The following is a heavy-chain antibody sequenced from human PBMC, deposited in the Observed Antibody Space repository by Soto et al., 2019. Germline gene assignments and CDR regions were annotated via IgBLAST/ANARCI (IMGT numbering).Heavy chain of an antibody. J-gene: IGHJ4*02. CDR1: GFTLRSYW. CDR2: IKTDASEK. CDR3: AKDYWSGYYGVDY. D-gene: IGHD3-3*01. V-gene: IGHV3-7*01. Sequence: GGSLRLSCAASGFTLRSYWMSWVRQAPGKGLEWLATIKTDASEKKYVDSVKGRFTISRDNSKNTLYLQMNSLRAEDTAVYYCAKDYWSGYYGVDYWGQGTLVTVSS.